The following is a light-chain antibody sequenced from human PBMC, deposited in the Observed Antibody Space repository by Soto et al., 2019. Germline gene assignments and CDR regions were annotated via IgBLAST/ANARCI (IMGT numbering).Light chain of an antibody. Sequence: VVTLSAAAVSVSKGERATLSCRASESVSRNLAWYQQKPGQAPRLLIYDASTRATGIPDRFSGGGSGTEFTLTISSLQSEEFVVYYCQQYNSCPPITFGQGGLLENK. V-gene: IGKV3-15*01. CDR2: DAS. CDR3: QQYNSCPPIT. J-gene: IGKJ5*01. CDR1: ESVSRN.